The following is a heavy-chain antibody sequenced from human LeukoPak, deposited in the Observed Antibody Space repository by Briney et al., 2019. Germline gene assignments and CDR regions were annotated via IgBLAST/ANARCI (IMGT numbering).Heavy chain of an antibody. V-gene: IGHV1-46*01. CDR1: GYTFTSYY. CDR2: INPSGGST. Sequence: GASVKVSCKASGYTFTSYYMHWVRQAPGQGLEWMGIINPSGGSTSYAQKFQGRVTMTRDMSTSTVYMELSRLRSDDTAVYYCAREEWGQYFDYWGQGTLVTVSS. J-gene: IGHJ4*02. CDR3: AREEWGQYFDY. D-gene: IGHD1-26*01.